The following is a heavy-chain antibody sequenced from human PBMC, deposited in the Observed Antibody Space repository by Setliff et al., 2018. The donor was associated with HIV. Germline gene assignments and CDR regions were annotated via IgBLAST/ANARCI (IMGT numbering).Heavy chain of an antibody. V-gene: IGHV4-59*08. D-gene: IGHD2-21*01. CDR2: IYYTGTT. J-gene: IGHJ4*02. CDR3: ARLKRDGTYFFDF. Sequence: PSETLSLTCTLYGGSLTNFWWTWIRQSPGKGLEWIGSIYYTGTTNYNPSLKSRVTISVETSKVQFSLKLNSVTVVDTAVYFCARLKRDGTYFFDFWGQGTLVTVSS. CDR1: GGSLTNFW.